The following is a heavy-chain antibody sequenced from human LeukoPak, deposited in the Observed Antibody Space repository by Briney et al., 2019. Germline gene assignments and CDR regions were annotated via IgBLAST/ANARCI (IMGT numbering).Heavy chain of an antibody. CDR1: GFTFSNAW. D-gene: IGHD3-16*01. J-gene: IGHJ4*02. CDR3: TTDYVFDY. Sequence: GGSLRLSCAASGFTFSNAWMSWVRQAPGKGLEWVGRINSKTDGGTTDYAAPVKGRFTISRDDSKNTLYLQMNSLKTEDTAVYYCTTDYVFDYWGQGTLVTVSS. CDR2: INSKTDGGTT. V-gene: IGHV3-15*01.